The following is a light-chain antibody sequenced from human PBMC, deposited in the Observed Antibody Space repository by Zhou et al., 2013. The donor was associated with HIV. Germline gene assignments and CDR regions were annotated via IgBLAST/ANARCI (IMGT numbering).Light chain of an antibody. Sequence: EIVMTQSPATLSVSPGDRATLFCRASQSITTNVAWYQHKPGQAPRLLIFGASSRATDVPARFSGSGSGTQFTLTISSLQSEDVAVYYCQHYNNWPPITFGQG. J-gene: IGKJ5*01. V-gene: IGKV3-15*01. CDR1: QSITTN. CDR3: QHYNNWPPIT. CDR2: GAS.